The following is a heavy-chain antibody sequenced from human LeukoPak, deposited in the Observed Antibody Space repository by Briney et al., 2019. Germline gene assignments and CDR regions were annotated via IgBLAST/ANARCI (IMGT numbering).Heavy chain of an antibody. J-gene: IGHJ6*02. V-gene: IGHV1-18*01. D-gene: IGHD3-22*01. CDR2: ISAYNGNT. CDR3: AIVGRQWLPLGV. Sequence: VASVKVSCKASGYTFTSYGISWVRQAPGQGLEWMGWISAYNGNTNYAQKLQGRVAMTTDTSTSTAYMELRSLRSDDTAVYYCAIVGRQWLPLGVWGQGTTVTVSS. CDR1: GYTFTSYG.